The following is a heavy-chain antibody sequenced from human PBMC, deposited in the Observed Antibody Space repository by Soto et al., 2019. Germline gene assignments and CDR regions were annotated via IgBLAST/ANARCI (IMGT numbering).Heavy chain of an antibody. CDR2: VWKDGSNR. J-gene: IGHJ4*02. Sequence: PGGSLRLSCAASGITFSDYGMHWVRQAPGKGLEWVAGVWKDGSNRYYVDSVKGRFTISRDNSKNTLYLQMNSLRDEDTAVYYCAKVPRGSNSGYYNFWGQGTLVTVSS. V-gene: IGHV3-30*02. CDR1: GITFSDYG. D-gene: IGHD5-18*01. CDR3: AKVPRGSNSGYYNF.